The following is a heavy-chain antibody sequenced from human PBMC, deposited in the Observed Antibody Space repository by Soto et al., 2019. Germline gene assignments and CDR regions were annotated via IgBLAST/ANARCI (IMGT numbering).Heavy chain of an antibody. CDR1: GFTFSSYW. D-gene: IGHD6-19*01. V-gene: IGHV3-7*03. CDR2: IKQDGSEK. Sequence: EVQLVESGGSLVQPGGSLRLSCAASGFTFSSYWMTWVRQAPGKGLEWVANIKQDGSEKYYVDSVKGRFTISRDNTKKSLYLQMNSLRTQDTAVYYCARGSGWGDSWGQGTLVTVSS. J-gene: IGHJ4*02. CDR3: ARGSGWGDS.